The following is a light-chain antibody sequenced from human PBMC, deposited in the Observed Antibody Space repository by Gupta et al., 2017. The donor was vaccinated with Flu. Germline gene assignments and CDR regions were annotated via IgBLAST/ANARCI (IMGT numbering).Light chain of an antibody. J-gene: IGLJ2*01. CDR3: SSYTNTNTFVV. CDR2: EVM. CDR1: SSHVVGYDY. V-gene: IGLV2-14*01. Sequence: SSHVVGYDYVSWYPQHPSKAPELMIFEVMRRPSGISDRFSGSKSGNTASLTISGLLAEDEAYYYCSSYTNTNTFVVFGGVTKLTVL.